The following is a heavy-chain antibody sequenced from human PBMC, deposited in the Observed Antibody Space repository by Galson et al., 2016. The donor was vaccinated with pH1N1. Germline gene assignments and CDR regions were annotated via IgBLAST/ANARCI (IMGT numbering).Heavy chain of an antibody. CDR2: IDPSNGGT. CDR1: GYTFTRYY. J-gene: IGHJ4*02. V-gene: IGHV1-46*01. CDR3: TKDLGRLRDC. Sequence: VKVSCKASGYTFTRYYFHWVRQAPGQGLEWIGVIDPSNGGTTYAQKFQARVTMTRDTSTSTVYMDLSSLKAEDTAVYYCTKDLGRLRDCWGQGTLVTVSS. D-gene: IGHD1-26*01.